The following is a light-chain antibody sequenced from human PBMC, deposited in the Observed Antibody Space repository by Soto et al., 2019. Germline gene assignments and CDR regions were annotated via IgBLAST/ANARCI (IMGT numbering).Light chain of an antibody. CDR1: QSVSSN. V-gene: IGKV3-15*01. Sequence: EIVLTQSPGTLSLSPGERATLSCSASQSVSSNLAWYQQKGGQAPRLLIYGASTRATGIPARFSGSGSGTEFTLTISSLQSEDFAVYFCQQFNNWPQTFGQGTKVDIK. CDR3: QQFNNWPQT. CDR2: GAS. J-gene: IGKJ1*01.